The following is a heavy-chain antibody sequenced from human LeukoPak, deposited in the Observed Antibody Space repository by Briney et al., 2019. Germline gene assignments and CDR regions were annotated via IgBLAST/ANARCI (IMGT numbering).Heavy chain of an antibody. CDR1: GFTFTSYA. V-gene: IGHV3-23*01. D-gene: IGHD2-2*01. J-gene: IGHJ4*02. CDR3: AKAVGSCSGASCYASQDY. CDR2: ISGRGSST. Sequence: GGSLRLSCAASGFTFTSYAMSWVRRAPGKGLEWVSAISGRGSSTYYADSVRGRFTISRDNSNNTLYLQMSSLRAEDTAIYYCAKAVGSCSGASCYASQDYWGQGTLVTVSS.